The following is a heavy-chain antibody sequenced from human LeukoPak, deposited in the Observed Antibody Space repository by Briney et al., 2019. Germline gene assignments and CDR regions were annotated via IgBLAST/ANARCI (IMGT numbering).Heavy chain of an antibody. CDR2: ISWNSGSI. V-gene: IGHV3-9*01. J-gene: IGHJ6*02. D-gene: IGHD2-15*01. CDR3: AKIGRYYGMDV. CDR1: GFTFYDYA. Sequence: GGSLRLSCAASGFTFYDYAMHWVRQAPGKGLEWVSGISWNSGSIGYADSVKGRFTISRDNAKNSLYLQMNSLRAEDTALYYCAKIGRYYGMDVWGQGTTVTVSS.